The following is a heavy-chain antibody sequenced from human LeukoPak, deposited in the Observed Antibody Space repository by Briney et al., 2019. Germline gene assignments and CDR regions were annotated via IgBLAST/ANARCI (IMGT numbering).Heavy chain of an antibody. Sequence: NPSETLSLTCTVSGGSISSYYWSWIRQPPGKGLEWIGYISYSGSTNYNPSLKSRVTISVDTSKNQFSLKLSSVTAADTAVYYCAKDARYFDWLSYCDYWGQGTLVTVSS. CDR3: AKDARYFDWLSYCDY. CDR1: GGSISSYY. J-gene: IGHJ4*02. V-gene: IGHV4-59*12. CDR2: ISYSGST. D-gene: IGHD3-9*01.